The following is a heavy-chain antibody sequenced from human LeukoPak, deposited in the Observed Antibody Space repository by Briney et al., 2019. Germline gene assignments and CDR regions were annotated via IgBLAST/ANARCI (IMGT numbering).Heavy chain of an antibody. D-gene: IGHD6-13*01. Sequence: GSLRLSCAASGFTFSTYAMHWVRQAPGKGLEWVAVLSYDGSNIYYADSVKGRFTISRDKSKNTLYLQMNCLRAEDTAVYYCAKGGYSDSWYDAFDIWGQGTLVTVSS. V-gene: IGHV3-30-3*01. CDR3: AKGGYSDSWYDAFDI. J-gene: IGHJ3*02. CDR1: GFTFSTYA. CDR2: LSYDGSNI.